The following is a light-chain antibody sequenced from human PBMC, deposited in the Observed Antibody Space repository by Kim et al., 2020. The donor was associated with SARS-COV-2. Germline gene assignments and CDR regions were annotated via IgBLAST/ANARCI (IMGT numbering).Light chain of an antibody. V-gene: IGLV1-47*01. CDR3: ATWDDSLGGWI. Sequence: QRATTACFGSTSNIASNFVYWDRQFPGAAPNLLIYRNDQRPSGLPERFSGSRSGTSASLAISGLRSEDEADYYCATWDDSLGGWIFGGGTKLTVL. J-gene: IGLJ2*01. CDR1: TSNIASNF. CDR2: RND.